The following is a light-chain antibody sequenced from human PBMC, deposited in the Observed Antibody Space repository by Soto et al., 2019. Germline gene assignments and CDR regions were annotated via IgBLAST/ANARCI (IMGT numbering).Light chain of an antibody. CDR1: QSVSNH. J-gene: IGKJ2*01. V-gene: IGKV3-15*01. CDR2: GAS. CDR3: QQYNNWPPRT. Sequence: EIVMTQSPVTLSVSPGERASLCCRASQSVSNHLAWYQQKPGQAPRLLIYGASTRATGIPARFSGSGSGTEFTLTISSLQSEDFAVYYCQQYNNWPPRTFGQGTKLEIK.